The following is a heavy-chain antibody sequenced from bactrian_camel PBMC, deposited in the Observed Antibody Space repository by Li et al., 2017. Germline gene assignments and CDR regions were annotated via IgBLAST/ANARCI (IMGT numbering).Heavy chain of an antibody. CDR1: GFTFSSYF. J-gene: IGHJ7*01. Sequence: DVQLVESGGGLVQPGGSLRLSCAASGFTFSSYFMYWIRQAPGKGLEWVSSISNGGGTTVYADSVKGRLTISLDNAKNTVYLQMNDLKPEDTAMYYCATLMVEGSCAVVTAMDDWGKGTQVTVS. CDR2: ISNGGGTT. V-gene: IGHV3S40*01. D-gene: IGHD6*01.